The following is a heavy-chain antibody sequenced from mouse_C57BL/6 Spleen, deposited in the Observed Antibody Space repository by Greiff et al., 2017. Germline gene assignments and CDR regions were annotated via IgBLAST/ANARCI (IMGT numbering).Heavy chain of an antibody. Sequence: EVKLMESGAELVRPGASVKLSCTASGFNIKDYYMHWVKQRPEQGLEWIGRIDPEDGDTEYAPKFQGKATMTADTSSNTAYLQLSSLTSEDTAVYYCTRNYYGSSNWYFDVWGTGTTVTVSS. CDR3: TRNYYGSSNWYFDV. J-gene: IGHJ1*03. CDR2: IDPEDGDT. V-gene: IGHV14-1*01. CDR1: GFNIKDYY. D-gene: IGHD1-1*01.